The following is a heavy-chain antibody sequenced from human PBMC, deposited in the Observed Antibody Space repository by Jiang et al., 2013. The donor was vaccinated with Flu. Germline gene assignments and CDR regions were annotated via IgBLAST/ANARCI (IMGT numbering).Heavy chain of an antibody. Sequence: GAEVKKPGASVRVSCKASGYPFRGYYIHWVRQAPGQGLEWVGWINPLSGGTNSAQKFQGWVTMTRDTSISTAYMELSRLRSDDTAVYYCARATQLTYCSGGSCSPDYWGQGTLVTVSS. D-gene: IGHD2-15*01. CDR2: INPLSGGT. J-gene: IGHJ4*02. CDR3: ARATQLTYCSGGSCSPDY. CDR1: GYPFRGYY. V-gene: IGHV1-2*04.